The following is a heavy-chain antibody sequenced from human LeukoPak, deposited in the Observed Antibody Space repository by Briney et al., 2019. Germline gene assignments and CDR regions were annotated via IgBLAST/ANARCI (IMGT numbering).Heavy chain of an antibody. CDR1: GGSISSNSYY. D-gene: IGHD3-22*01. Sequence: SETLSLTCTVSGGSISSNSYYWSWIRQPAGKGLEWIGRIYTSGSINYNPSLKSRVTISVDTSKNQFSLKLSSVTAADTAVYYCAREGRGPLHTYYYDSSGYSGAFDIWGQGTMVTVSS. V-gene: IGHV4-61*02. CDR2: IYTSGSI. CDR3: AREGRGPLHTYYYDSSGYSGAFDI. J-gene: IGHJ3*02.